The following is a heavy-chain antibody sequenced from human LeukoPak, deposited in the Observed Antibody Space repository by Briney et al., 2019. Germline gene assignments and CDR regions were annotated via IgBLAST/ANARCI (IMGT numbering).Heavy chain of an antibody. J-gene: IGHJ4*02. CDR1: GDSISSNSAA. Sequence: SQTLSLTCAISGDSISSNSAAWHWIRQSPSRGLEWLGRTYYRSNLYNDYAVSVKSRITINPDTSKNQFSLQLNSVTPEDTAVYYCARDRSLHYYGSGTSPGFGYWGQGTLVTVSS. CDR2: TYYRSNLYN. D-gene: IGHD3-10*01. V-gene: IGHV6-1*01. CDR3: ARDRSLHYYGSGTSPGFGY.